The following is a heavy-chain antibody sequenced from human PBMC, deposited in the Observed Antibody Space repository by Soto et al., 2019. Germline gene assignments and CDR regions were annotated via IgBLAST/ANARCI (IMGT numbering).Heavy chain of an antibody. J-gene: IGHJ6*02. CDR3: ARDLMTRGPYYYGMDV. CDR1: GFTFSDYY. D-gene: IGHD3-16*01. Sequence: SLRLSCAASGFTFSDYYMSWIRQAPWKGLEWVSYISSSSSYTNYADSVKGRFTISRDNAKNSLYLQMNSLRAEDTAVYYCARDLMTRGPYYYGMDVWGQGTTVTVSS. CDR2: ISSSSSYT. V-gene: IGHV3-11*06.